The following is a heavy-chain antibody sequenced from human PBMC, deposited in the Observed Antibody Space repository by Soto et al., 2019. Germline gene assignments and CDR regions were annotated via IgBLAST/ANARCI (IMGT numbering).Heavy chain of an antibody. V-gene: IGHV4-59*08. CDR3: ARHDMVRGVHFDY. Sequence: SETLSLTCTVSGGSISSYYWSWIRQPPGKGLEWIGYIYYSGSTNYNPSLKSRVTISVDTSKNQFSLKLSSVTAADTAVYYCARHDMVRGVHFDYWGQGTLVIVSS. CDR1: GGSISSYY. CDR2: IYYSGST. D-gene: IGHD3-10*01. J-gene: IGHJ4*02.